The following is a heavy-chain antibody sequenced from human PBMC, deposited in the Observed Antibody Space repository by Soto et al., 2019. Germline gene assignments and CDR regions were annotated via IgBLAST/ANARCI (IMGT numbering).Heavy chain of an antibody. CDR1: GYTFTIYY. J-gene: IGHJ4*02. D-gene: IGHD3-10*01. CDR2: INPSDGGA. V-gene: IGHV1-46*01. Sequence: ASVKVSCKXSGYTFTIYYIHWIRQAPGQGLEWMGIINPSDGGATYAQKFQGRVTVTRDTSRSTVYMELSSLTSDDTAVYYCARATMVRGVIPYYWGQGTLVTVSS. CDR3: ARATMVRGVIPYY.